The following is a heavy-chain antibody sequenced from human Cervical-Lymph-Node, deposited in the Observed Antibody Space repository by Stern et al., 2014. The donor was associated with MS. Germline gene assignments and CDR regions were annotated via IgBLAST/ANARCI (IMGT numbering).Heavy chain of an antibody. CDR3: AREGETSDFFPFDY. CDR1: GGSMNSRPYY. Sequence: QLQLQESGPGLVKPSQTLSLTCTVSGGSMNSRPYYWNWLRQPAGKALEWIGRIYISGSTNYNPSPESRVTISIDTSKNQLSLQLVFVPAADTAVYYCAREGETSDFFPFDYWGQGAQVIVSS. V-gene: IGHV4-61*02. J-gene: IGHJ4*02. D-gene: IGHD3/OR15-3a*01. CDR2: IYISGST.